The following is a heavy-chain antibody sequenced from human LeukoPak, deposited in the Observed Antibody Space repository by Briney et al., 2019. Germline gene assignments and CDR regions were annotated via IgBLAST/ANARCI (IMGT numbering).Heavy chain of an antibody. D-gene: IGHD2-2*02. CDR1: GFTFSDYY. J-gene: IGHJ6*02. CDR3: ARDGSRYCSSTSCYSGYYYYGMDV. CDR2: IGSSDSTI. V-gene: IGHV3-11*01. Sequence: GGSLRLSGAASGFTFSDYYRSWIRQAPGKGVEWVSYIGSSDSTIYYADSVEGRFTISRDNAKNALYLQMNSLRAEDTAVYYCARDGSRYCSSTSCYSGYYYYGMDVWGQGTTVTVSS.